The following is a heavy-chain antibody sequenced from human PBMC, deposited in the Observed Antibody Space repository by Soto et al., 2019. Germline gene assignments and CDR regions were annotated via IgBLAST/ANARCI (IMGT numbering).Heavy chain of an antibody. V-gene: IGHV1-18*01. CDR2: ISAYNGTA. CDR3: ARDGDIVLVPAAMQGYYYYGMDV. CDR1: GYTFTSYG. D-gene: IGHD2-2*01. Sequence: ASVKVSCKASGYTFTSYGISWVRQAPGQGLEWMGWISAYNGTANYAQKFQGRVTITADKSTSTAYMELSSLRSEDTAVYYCARDGDIVLVPAAMQGYYYYGMDVWGQGTTVTVSS. J-gene: IGHJ6*02.